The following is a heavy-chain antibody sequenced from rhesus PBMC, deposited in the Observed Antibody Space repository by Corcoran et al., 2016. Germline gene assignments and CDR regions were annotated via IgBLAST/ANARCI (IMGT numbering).Heavy chain of an antibody. V-gene: IGHV2-174*01. J-gene: IGHJ1*01. CDR2: IYWDDDK. Sequence: QVTLKESGPALVKPTQTLTLTCPFSGFSISTSGMGVGWIRQPPGKALEWLALIYWDDDKYYSTSLKSKLTSTKDTSKTQVGLTRTNMDPVDTAAYYGARVGGYSSGWSLGDFEFWGQGALVTVSS. CDR3: ARVGGYSSGWSLGDFEF. D-gene: IGHD6S26*01. CDR1: GFSISTSGMG.